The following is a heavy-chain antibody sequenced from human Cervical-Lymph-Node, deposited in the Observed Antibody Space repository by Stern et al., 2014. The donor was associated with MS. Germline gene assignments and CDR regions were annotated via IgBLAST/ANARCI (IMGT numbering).Heavy chain of an antibody. V-gene: IGHV4-31*03. Sequence: QVQLQESGPGLVKPSQTLSLTCTVSGGSISSGGYYWSWIRQHPGKGLAWIGDIYSSGSTYYNPSLKSRVTISVDTSKNQFSLKLSSVTAADTAVYYCARDRRGYSYGMDVWGQGTTVTVSS. CDR2: IYSSGST. J-gene: IGHJ6*02. D-gene: IGHD3-22*01. CDR1: GGSISSGGYY. CDR3: ARDRRGYSYGMDV.